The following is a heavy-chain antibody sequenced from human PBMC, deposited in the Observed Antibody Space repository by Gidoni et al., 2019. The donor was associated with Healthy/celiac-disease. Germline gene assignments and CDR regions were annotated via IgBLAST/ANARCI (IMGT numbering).Heavy chain of an antibody. CDR3: ALSYDSSGYYYSPFDY. CDR2: IIPILGIA. J-gene: IGHJ4*02. Sequence: QVQLVQSGAEVKKPGSSVKVSCKASGGIFSSYAISWVRQAPGQGLEWMGRIIPILGIANYAQKFQGRVTITADKSTSTAYMELSSLRSEDTAVYYCALSYDSSGYYYSPFDYWGQGTLVTVSS. V-gene: IGHV1-69*04. CDR1: GGIFSSYA. D-gene: IGHD3-22*01.